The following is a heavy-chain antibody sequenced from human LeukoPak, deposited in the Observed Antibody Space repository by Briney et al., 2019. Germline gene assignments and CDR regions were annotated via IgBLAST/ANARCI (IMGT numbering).Heavy chain of an antibody. J-gene: IGHJ4*02. Sequence: GGSLRLSCAASGFTLSSYEMHCVRQAPGKGLLWVSRINSDGSRTGYADSVKGRFTISRDNAKNTLYLQMNSLRAEDTAIYYCARELPREVTLDYWGQGTLVTVSS. CDR2: INSDGSRT. CDR1: GFTLSSYE. V-gene: IGHV3-74*01. CDR3: ARELPREVTLDY. D-gene: IGHD2-21*02.